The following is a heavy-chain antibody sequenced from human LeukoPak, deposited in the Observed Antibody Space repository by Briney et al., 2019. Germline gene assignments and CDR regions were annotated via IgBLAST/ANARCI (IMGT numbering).Heavy chain of an antibody. CDR3: AKVDNQDGDPYDY. CDR2: ISGSGGST. Sequence: GGSLRLSCAASGFTFSSYAMSWVRQAPGKGLEWVSAISGSGGSTYYANSVKGRFTISRDNSKNTLYLQMNSLRAEDTAVYYCAKVDNQDGDPYDYWGQGTLVTVSS. V-gene: IGHV3-23*01. J-gene: IGHJ4*02. CDR1: GFTFSSYA. D-gene: IGHD4-17*01.